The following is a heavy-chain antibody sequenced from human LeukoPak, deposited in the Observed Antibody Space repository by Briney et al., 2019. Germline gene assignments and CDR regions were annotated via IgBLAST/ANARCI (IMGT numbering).Heavy chain of an antibody. V-gene: IGHV3-23*01. CDR1: GFTFSSYA. D-gene: IGHD3-22*01. Sequence: GGSLRLSCAASGFTFSSYAMSWVRQAPGKGLEWVSAISGSGGSTYYADSVKGRFTISRDNSKNTLYLQMNSLRAEDTAVYYCAKVPWGGDYYDKVYWGQGTLVTVSS. CDR3: AKVPWGGDYYDKVY. J-gene: IGHJ4*02. CDR2: ISGSGGST.